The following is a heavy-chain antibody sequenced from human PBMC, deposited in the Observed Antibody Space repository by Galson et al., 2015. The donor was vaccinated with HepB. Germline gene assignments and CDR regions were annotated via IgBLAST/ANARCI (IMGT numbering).Heavy chain of an antibody. CDR1: GYSFTSYW. J-gene: IGHJ4*02. V-gene: IGHV5-51*01. CDR3: ARLGGGFRSGYRHFDS. D-gene: IGHD3-3*01. Sequence: QSGAEVKKPGESLKISCKGSGYSFTSYWVAWVRQMPGKGLEWMGILYPADSDTRYSPSFQGQVTISADKSIYTAYLQWSSLKASDTAMYYCARLGGGFRSGYRHFDSWGQGTLVTVSS. CDR2: LYPADSDT.